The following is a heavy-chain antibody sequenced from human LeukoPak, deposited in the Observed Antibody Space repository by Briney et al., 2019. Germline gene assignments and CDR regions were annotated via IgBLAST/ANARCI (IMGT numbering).Heavy chain of an antibody. CDR2: MSASGDRI. V-gene: IGHV3-23*01. CDR3: ARLQWDLPISWGYFDH. D-gene: IGHD2-2*01. J-gene: IGHJ4*02. Sequence: PGGSLRLSCVGSGFTFSTQAMSWGRQAPGKGLEWVSTMSASGDRIHYADSVRGRFTISRDNSKNTVYLQMSSLRAEDTAIYYCARLQWDLPISWGYFDHWGQGTLVSVPS. CDR1: GFTFSTQA.